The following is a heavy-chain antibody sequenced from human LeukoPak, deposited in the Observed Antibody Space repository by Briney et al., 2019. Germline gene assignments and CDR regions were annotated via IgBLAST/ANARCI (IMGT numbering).Heavy chain of an antibody. V-gene: IGHV3-73*01. CDR1: GFTFSGSA. CDR2: IRSKANSYAT. J-gene: IGHJ4*02. Sequence: PGGSLRVSCAASGFTFSGSAMHWVRRASGKGLEWVGRIRSKANSYATAYAASVKGRFTISRDDSKDTAYLQMNSLKTEDTAVYYCTLINFDYWGQGTLVTVSS. CDR3: TLINFDY. D-gene: IGHD3-22*01.